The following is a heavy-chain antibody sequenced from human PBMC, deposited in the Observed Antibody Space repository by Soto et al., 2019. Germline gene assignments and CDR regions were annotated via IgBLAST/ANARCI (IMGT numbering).Heavy chain of an antibody. Sequence: LSETLSLTCTVSGGSISSGGYYWSWIRQHPGKGLEWIGYIYYSGSTYYNPSLKSRVTISVDTSKNQFSLKLSSVTAADTAVYYCARVDLVGYCSGGSCYSGWFDPWGQGTLVTVSS. D-gene: IGHD2-15*01. V-gene: IGHV4-31*03. J-gene: IGHJ5*02. CDR2: IYYSGST. CDR1: GGSISSGGYY. CDR3: ARVDLVGYCSGGSCYSGWFDP.